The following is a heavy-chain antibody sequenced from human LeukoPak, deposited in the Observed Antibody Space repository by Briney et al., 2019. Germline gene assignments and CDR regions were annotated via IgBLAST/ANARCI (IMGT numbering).Heavy chain of an antibody. D-gene: IGHD3-22*01. CDR3: AREVDYYDSSGYWGYDY. V-gene: IGHV3-48*01. CDR1: GFTFSDYS. CDR2: ISSSSSTI. J-gene: IGHJ4*02. Sequence: GGSLRLSCAASGFTFSDYSMNWVRQAPGKGLEWISYISSSSSTIYYADSVKGRFTISRDNAKNSLYLQMNSLRAEDTAVYYCAREVDYYDSSGYWGYDYWGQGTLVTVSS.